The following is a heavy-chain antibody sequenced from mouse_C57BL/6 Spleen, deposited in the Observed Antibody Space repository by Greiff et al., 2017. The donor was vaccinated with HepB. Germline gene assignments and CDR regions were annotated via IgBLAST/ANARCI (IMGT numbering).Heavy chain of an antibody. V-gene: IGHV2-5*01. D-gene: IGHD1-1*01. J-gene: IGHJ4*01. CDR1: GFSLTSYG. CDR2: IWRGGST. Sequence: VKLQESGPGLVQPSQSLSITCTVSGFSLTSYGVHWVRQSPGKGLEWLGVIWRGGSTDYNAAFMSRMSITKDNSKIQVFFKMNSLQADDTATYYCAKNPYGSSYGAMDDWGQGTSVTVSS. CDR3: AKNPYGSSYGAMDD.